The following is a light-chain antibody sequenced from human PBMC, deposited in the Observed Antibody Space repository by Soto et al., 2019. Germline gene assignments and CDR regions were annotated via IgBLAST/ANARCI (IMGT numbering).Light chain of an antibody. CDR3: QQYGASPFT. CDR1: WHVYINA. V-gene: IGKV3-20*01. J-gene: IGKJ3*01. Sequence: VVLTQSPATLSLSSGDRATLSCRASWHVYINALGWYQQKPGRTPTLLIYGASTRATDIPDRFSATGSGTDFSLTISGVEPEDSAVYYCQQYGASPFTFGPGTRLEI. CDR2: GAS.